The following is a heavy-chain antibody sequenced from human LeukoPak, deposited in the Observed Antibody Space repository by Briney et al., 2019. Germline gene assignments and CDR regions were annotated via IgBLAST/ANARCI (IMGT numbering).Heavy chain of an antibody. CDR3: ARQTAYCTNGVCYTTYSYFDL. D-gene: IGHD2-8*01. V-gene: IGHV5-51*01. CDR2: IYPGDSNT. Sequence: GESLKISCKGSGYSFASYWIGWVRQMPGKGLEWMGIIYPGDSNTRYSPSFQGQVTISADKSISTAYLQWSSLKASDTAMYYCARQTAYCTNGVCYTTYSYFDLWGPGTLVTVSS. CDR1: GYSFASYW. J-gene: IGHJ2*01.